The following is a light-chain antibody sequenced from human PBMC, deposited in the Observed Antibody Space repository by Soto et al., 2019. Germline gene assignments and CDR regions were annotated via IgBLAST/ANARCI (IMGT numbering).Light chain of an antibody. Sequence: EIVMTQFPATLSWSPGERATLSCRASQSVSSNLDWYREKPGQAPRILIYGAATRATGIPATFSGSGSRTEFTLTISSLQSEDFAVYYCQQYNNWPPWTFGQGTKV. CDR2: GAA. CDR3: QQYNNWPPWT. CDR1: QSVSSN. J-gene: IGKJ1*01. V-gene: IGKV3-15*01.